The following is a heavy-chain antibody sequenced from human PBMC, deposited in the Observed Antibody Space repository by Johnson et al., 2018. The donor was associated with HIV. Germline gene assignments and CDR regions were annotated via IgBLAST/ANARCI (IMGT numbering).Heavy chain of an antibody. Sequence: VQLAESGGGLAKPAWSPRLSCAASQFIFSDYYMNCVRQAPGNGLELVGHVNTNGDTTYLIDSGKDRFTTSRDNSKNTLYLQMNSLRAEDTALYYCAKDISAPVYYSGGSGYSLAFDIWGQGTMVTVSS. J-gene: IGHJ3*02. D-gene: IGHD2-15*01. V-gene: IGHV3-25*05. CDR2: VNTNGDTT. CDR1: QFIFSDYY. CDR3: AKDISAPVYYSGGSGYSLAFDI.